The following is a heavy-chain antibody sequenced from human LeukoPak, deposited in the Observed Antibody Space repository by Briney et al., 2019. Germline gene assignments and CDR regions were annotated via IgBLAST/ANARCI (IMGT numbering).Heavy chain of an antibody. V-gene: IGHV1-2*02. CDR3: ARGRIVVANTGAFDI. J-gene: IGHJ3*02. D-gene: IGHD3-22*01. CDR2: LNPNSGAT. CDR1: GYTFTANY. Sequence: ASVKVSCKTSGYTFTANYMQWVRQAPGQGLEWVGWLNPNSGATKYAQKFQGRVTMTRDTSINTAYMELSRLTSDDTAVYYCARGRIVVANTGAFDIWGQGTMVPVSS.